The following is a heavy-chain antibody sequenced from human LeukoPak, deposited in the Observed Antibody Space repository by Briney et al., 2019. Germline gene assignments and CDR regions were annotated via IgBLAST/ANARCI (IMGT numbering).Heavy chain of an antibody. Sequence: GGSLRLSCAASGFTFSSYSMNWVRQAPGKGLGWVSYISSSSSTIYYADSVKGRFTISRDNAKNSLYLQMNSLRAEDTAVYYCARGEFYERLGPWGQGTLVTVSS. CDR2: ISSSSSTI. D-gene: IGHD3-3*01. J-gene: IGHJ5*02. V-gene: IGHV3-48*01. CDR3: ARGEFYERLGP. CDR1: GFTFSSYS.